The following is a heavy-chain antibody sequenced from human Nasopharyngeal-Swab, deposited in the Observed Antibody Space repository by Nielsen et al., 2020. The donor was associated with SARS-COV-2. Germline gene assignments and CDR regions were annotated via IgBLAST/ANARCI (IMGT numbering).Heavy chain of an antibody. CDR3: ARDQILQEYYYDSSGYWGIDY. CDR1: GFTFSSYS. J-gene: IGHJ4*02. D-gene: IGHD3-22*01. CDR2: ISSSSSYI. V-gene: IGHV3-21*01. Sequence: GGSVRLSCAASGFTFSSYSMNWVRQAPGKGLERVSSISSSSSYIYYADSVKGRFTISRDNAKNSLYLQMNSLRAEDTAVYYCARDQILQEYYYDSSGYWGIDYWGQGTLVTVSS.